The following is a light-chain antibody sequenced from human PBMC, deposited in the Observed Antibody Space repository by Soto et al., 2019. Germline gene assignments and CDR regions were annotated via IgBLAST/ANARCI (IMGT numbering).Light chain of an antibody. V-gene: IGLV2-23*01. CDR3: CSYAGSSTFVV. CDR1: SSDVGSYNL. Sequence: QSALTQPASLSGSPGQSITISCTGTSSDVGSYNLVSWYQQHPGKAPKLMIYEGSKRPSGVSNRFSGSKSGNTASLTISGLQAEDEGDYYCCSYAGSSTFVVFGGGTELTVL. J-gene: IGLJ2*01. CDR2: EGS.